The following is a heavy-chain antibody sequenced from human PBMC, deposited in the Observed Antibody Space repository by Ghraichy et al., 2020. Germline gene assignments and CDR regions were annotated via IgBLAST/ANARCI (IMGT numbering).Heavy chain of an antibody. CDR3: ARDGSQGYYYGMDV. D-gene: IGHD3-10*01. CDR1: GFTFDNYG. J-gene: IGHJ6*02. V-gene: IGHV3-20*04. Sequence: GGSLRLSCAASGFTFDNYGMSWVRQAPGKGLEWVSGISWNGGSTGYADSVKGRLTISRDSAKNTLSLQMNSLTAEDTALYFCARDGSQGYYYGMDVGGQGPTVLVS. CDR2: ISWNGGST.